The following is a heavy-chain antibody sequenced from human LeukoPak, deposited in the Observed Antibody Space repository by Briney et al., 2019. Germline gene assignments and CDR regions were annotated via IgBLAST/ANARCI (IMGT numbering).Heavy chain of an antibody. CDR2: INHSGST. CDR1: GGSFSGYY. Sequence: SETLSLTCAVYGGSFSGYYWSWIRQPPGKGLEWMGEINHSGSTNYNPTIKSRVIISVDTSKTQLSLKLSSVTAADTAVYYCARGRVSMVRGVIILNWFDPWGQGTLVTVSS. J-gene: IGHJ5*02. V-gene: IGHV4-34*01. CDR3: ARGRVSMVRGVIILNWFDP. D-gene: IGHD3-10*01.